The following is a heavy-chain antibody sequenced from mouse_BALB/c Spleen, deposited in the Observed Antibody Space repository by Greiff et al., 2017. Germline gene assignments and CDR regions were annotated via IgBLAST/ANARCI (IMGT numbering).Heavy chain of an antibody. J-gene: IGHJ2*01. CDR3: ARHQGVRSYYFDY. D-gene: IGHD2-14*01. V-gene: IGHV5-6*01. CDR2: ISSGGSYT. Sequence: EVHLVESGGDLVKPGGSLKLSCAASGFTFSSYGMSWVRQTPDKRLEWVATISSGGSYTYYPDSVKGRFTISRDNAKNTLYLQMSSLKSEDTAMYYCARHQGVRSYYFDYWGQGTTLTVSS. CDR1: GFTFSSYG.